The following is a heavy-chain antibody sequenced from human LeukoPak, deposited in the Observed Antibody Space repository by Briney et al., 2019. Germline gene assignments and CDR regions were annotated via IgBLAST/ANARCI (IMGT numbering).Heavy chain of an antibody. V-gene: IGHV1-2*02. D-gene: IGHD3-16*01. CDR1: GYTFTAYH. Sequence: ASVKVSCKASGYTFTAYHIHWVRQAPGQGLEWMGWINANSGSTNYAQSFQDRVTMTRDTSISTAYMELSRLTSGDTAVYYCAKGNGFVWGSYRCSLDYWGQGTPVTVSS. J-gene: IGHJ4*02. CDR3: AKGNGFVWGSYRCSLDY. CDR2: INANSGST.